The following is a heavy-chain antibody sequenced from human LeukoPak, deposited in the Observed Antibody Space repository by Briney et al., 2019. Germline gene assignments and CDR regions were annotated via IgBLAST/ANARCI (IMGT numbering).Heavy chain of an antibody. CDR3: AKRLSFGVAIGDFDY. V-gene: IGHV3-23*01. D-gene: IGHD3-3*01. Sequence: GGSLRLSCAASGFTFSNYAMGWVRQAPGKGLEWVSAISGSGDSTYYADSVKGRFTISRDSSMETLYLQMNSLRAEDTATYFCAKRLSFGVAIGDFDYWGQGTLVTVSS. CDR2: ISGSGDST. J-gene: IGHJ4*02. CDR1: GFTFSNYA.